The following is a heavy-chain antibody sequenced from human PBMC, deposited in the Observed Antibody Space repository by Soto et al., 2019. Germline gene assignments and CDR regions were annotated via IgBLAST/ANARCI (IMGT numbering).Heavy chain of an antibody. V-gene: IGHV4-31*03. CDR2: IYYSGSA. CDR3: ARGVLANWGPENWFDP. CDR1: GASISRGAYY. J-gene: IGHJ5*02. D-gene: IGHD7-27*01. Sequence: SETLCLTCSVSGASISRGAYYGSWIRQHPGKGLEWIGNIYYSGSAYYNPSLKSRVTISVDTSQNQFSLKLSSVTAADTAVYYCARGVLANWGPENWFDPWGQGTLVTVSS.